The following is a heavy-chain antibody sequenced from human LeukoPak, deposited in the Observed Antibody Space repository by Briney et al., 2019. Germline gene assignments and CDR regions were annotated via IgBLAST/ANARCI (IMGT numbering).Heavy chain of an antibody. CDR3: AKDRGGGATTGYFDY. CDR2: IWYGGSNK. CDR1: GFTFSSYW. D-gene: IGHD3-16*01. J-gene: IGHJ4*02. V-gene: IGHV3-30*02. Sequence: GGSLRLSCAASGFTFSSYWMSWVRQAPGKGLEWVAVIWYGGSNKYYADSVKGRFTISRDNSKNTLYLQMNSLRAEDTAVYYCAKDRGGGATTGYFDYWGQGALVTVSS.